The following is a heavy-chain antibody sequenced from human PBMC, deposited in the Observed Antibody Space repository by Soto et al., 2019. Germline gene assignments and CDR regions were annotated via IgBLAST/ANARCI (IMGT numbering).Heavy chain of an antibody. J-gene: IGHJ4*02. CDR3: ARTKCSGGSCYSWSLDY. CDR1: GGSITTGGYY. CDR2: RYYSEST. V-gene: IGHV4-31*11. D-gene: IGHD2-15*01. Sequence: SETLSLTCAVSGGSITTGGYYWSWIRQLPGKGLEWIGHRYYSESTYYNPSLKSRVSISLDTSKNQFSLKLSFVTAADTAMYYCARTKCSGGSCYSWSLDYWGQGTPVTVS.